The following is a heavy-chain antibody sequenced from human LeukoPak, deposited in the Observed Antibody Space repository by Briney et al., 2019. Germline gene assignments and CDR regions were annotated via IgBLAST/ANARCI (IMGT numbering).Heavy chain of an antibody. J-gene: IGHJ3*02. CDR1: GGSVSGYY. V-gene: IGHV4-59*02. CDR2: IHYSGST. Sequence: SETLSLTCIVSGGSVSGYYWSWIRQSPGRGLEWIGYIHYSGSTKYNPSLQSRVTISVDTSKNQFSLKLSSVTAADTAVYYCARGGYYDKEAFDIWGQGTMVTVSS. CDR3: ARGGYYDKEAFDI. D-gene: IGHD3-22*01.